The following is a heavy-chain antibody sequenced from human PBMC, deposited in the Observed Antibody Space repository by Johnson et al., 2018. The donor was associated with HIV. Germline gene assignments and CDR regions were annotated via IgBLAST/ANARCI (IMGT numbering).Heavy chain of an antibody. CDR2: MRYDGSNK. CDR3: AKDGMVAGSGGADAFDI. Sequence: QMQLVESGGGVVQPGGSLRLSCAASGLTFSIYGMHWVRQAPGKGLEWVAFMRYDGSNKYYADSVKGRFTISRDNSKNTLYLQMNSLRAEDTAIYYCAKDGMVAGSGGADAFDIWGQGTMVTVSS. D-gene: IGHD6-19*01. CDR1: GLTFSIYG. V-gene: IGHV3-30*02. J-gene: IGHJ3*02.